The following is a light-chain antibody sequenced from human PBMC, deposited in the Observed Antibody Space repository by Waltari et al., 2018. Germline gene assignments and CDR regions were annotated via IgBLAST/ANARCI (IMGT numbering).Light chain of an antibody. CDR1: TGIGGNSAF. CDR2: EVI. J-gene: IGLJ3*02. V-gene: IGLV2-23*02. Sequence: QSALTQPASVSGAPGTSITTSCSAVTGIGGNSAFVSWYQHHPGKVPKLLIYEVIKRPPDISDRFTGSKSGNTASLSISGLQADDEADYYCCSYVQKDIWLFGRGTKVTVL. CDR3: CSYVQKDIWL.